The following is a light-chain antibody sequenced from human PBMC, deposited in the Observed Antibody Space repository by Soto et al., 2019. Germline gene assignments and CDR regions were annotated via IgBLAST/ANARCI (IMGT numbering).Light chain of an antibody. V-gene: IGLV2-23*02. CDR3: CSYAGSSTYV. CDR2: EVS. J-gene: IGLJ1*01. CDR1: SSVVGSYNL. Sequence: QSVLTQPASVSGSPGQSITISCTGASSVVGSYNLVSWYQQHPGKAPKLMVYEVSKRPSGVSNRFSGSKSGNTASLTISGLQAEDEADYYCCSYAGSSTYVFGSGTEVTVL.